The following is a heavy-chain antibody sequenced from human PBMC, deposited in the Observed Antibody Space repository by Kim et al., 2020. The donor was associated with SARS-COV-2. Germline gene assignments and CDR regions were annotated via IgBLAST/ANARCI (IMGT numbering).Heavy chain of an antibody. CDR1: GFSVGSYA. Sequence: GGSLRLSCAASGFSVGSYAMSWVRQAPGKGLEWVSSVSGRDDSTYYAGSVKGRFSISRDKSQNTLFLQMNSLGVEDTAVYYCAKVTVNHIFSTYGMDVWGQGTTVTVSS. D-gene: IGHD4-17*01. V-gene: IGHV3-23*01. CDR2: VSGRDDST. CDR3: AKVTVNHIFSTYGMDV. J-gene: IGHJ6*02.